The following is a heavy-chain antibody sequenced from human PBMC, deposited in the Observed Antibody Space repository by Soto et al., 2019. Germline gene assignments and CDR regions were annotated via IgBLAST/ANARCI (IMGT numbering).Heavy chain of an antibody. CDR3: AREPRYCSGGRCSIMGDAFDI. Sequence: EVQLVESGGGLVQPGGSLRLSCVASGFTVTDIYMNWVRQAPGKGLEWVSVIYKDFTDYADFVKGRFSVSTDSSKNALYLQMDNLRAEDTAVYYCAREPRYCSGGRCSIMGDAFDIWGQGAMVTVSS. CDR2: IYKDFT. J-gene: IGHJ3*02. D-gene: IGHD2-15*01. V-gene: IGHV3-66*01. CDR1: GFTVTDIY.